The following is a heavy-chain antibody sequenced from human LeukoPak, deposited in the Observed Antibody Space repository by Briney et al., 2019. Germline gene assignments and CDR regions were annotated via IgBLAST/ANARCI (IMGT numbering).Heavy chain of an antibody. V-gene: IGHV3-23*01. J-gene: IGHJ4*02. CDR1: GFTFSSYA. Sequence: AGGSLRLSCAASGFTFSSYAMSWVRQVRGRGLEWVSAISGSGGSTYYADSVKGRFTISRDNSKNTLYLQMSSLRAEDTAVYYCAKDPPRDYWGQGTLVTVSS. CDR2: ISGSGGST. CDR3: AKDPPRDY.